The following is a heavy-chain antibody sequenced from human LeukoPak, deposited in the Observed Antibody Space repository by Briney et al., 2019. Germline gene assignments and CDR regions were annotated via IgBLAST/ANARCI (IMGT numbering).Heavy chain of an antibody. D-gene: IGHD6-13*01. CDR2: IKQDGSEK. Sequence: GGSLRLSCAGSGFTFSDFWMTWVRQTPGKGLEWVANIKQDGSEKYYVDSVKGRFTISRDNAKNSLYLQMNSLRAEDTAVYYCASEDSSRRTQTDYWGQGTLVTVSS. CDR3: ASEDSSRRTQTDY. CDR1: GFTFSDFW. V-gene: IGHV3-7*01. J-gene: IGHJ4*02.